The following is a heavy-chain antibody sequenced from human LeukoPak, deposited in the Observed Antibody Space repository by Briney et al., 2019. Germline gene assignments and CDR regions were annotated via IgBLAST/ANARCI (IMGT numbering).Heavy chain of an antibody. CDR3: AKDPYGSGSYSWFDP. Sequence: GRSLRLSCAASGFTFSSYGMHWVRQAPGKGLEWVAVIWYDGSNKYYADSVKGRFTISRDNSKNTLYLQMNSLRAEDTAVYYCAKDPYGSGSYSWFDPWGQGTLVTVSS. D-gene: IGHD3-10*01. J-gene: IGHJ5*02. CDR1: GFTFSSYG. CDR2: IWYDGSNK. V-gene: IGHV3-33*06.